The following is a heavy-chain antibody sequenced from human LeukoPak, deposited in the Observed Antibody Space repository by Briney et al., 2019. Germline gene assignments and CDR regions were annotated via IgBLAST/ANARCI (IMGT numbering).Heavy chain of an antibody. J-gene: IGHJ4*02. CDR1: GFTFSSYA. V-gene: IGHV3-23*01. CDR2: ISGSGGST. D-gene: IGHD3-3*01. CDR3: AKDIGYYDFWSGPIPIDY. Sequence: GGSLRLSCAASGFTFSSYAMSWVRQAPGKGLEWVSAISGSGGSTYYADSVKDRFTISRDNSKNTLYLQMNSLRAEDTAAYYCAKDIGYYDFWSGPIPIDYWGQGTLVTVSS.